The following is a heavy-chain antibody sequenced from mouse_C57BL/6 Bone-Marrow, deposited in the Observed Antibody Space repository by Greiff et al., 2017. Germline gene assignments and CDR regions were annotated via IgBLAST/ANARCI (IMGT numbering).Heavy chain of an antibody. D-gene: IGHD2-14*01. V-gene: IGHV5-15*01. CDR2: ISNLACSI. Sequence: EVKLMASGGGLVQPGGSLKLSCAASGFTFSDYGMAWVRQAPRKGLEWVAFISNLACSIYYADTVTGRFTISRENAKTTLYLEMSSLRSEDTAMYYCASPPVYRNYWYFDVWGTGTTVTVSS. CDR1: GFTFSDYG. J-gene: IGHJ1*03. CDR3: ASPPVYRNYWYFDV.